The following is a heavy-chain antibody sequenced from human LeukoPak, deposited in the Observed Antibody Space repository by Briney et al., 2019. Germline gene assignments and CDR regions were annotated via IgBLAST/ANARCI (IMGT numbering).Heavy chain of an antibody. CDR3: AKQGRNDFVDS. CDR1: GFSLRSFA. CDR2: SSGDGGNT. D-gene: IGHD3-3*01. Sequence: PGGSLRLSCAASGFSLRSFAMSWVRQAPGKGLEWVSASSGDGGNTDYANSVKGRFTISRDNSKNTIYLQMNSLRADDTAVYYCAKQGRNDFVDSWGQGTLVIVSS. J-gene: IGHJ4*02. V-gene: IGHV3-23*01.